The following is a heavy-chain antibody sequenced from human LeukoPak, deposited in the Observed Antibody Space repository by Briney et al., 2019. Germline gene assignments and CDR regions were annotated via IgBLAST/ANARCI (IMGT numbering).Heavy chain of an antibody. J-gene: IGHJ6*03. D-gene: IGHD2-2*01. CDR2: ISGSGGST. Sequence: GGSLRLSCAASGFIFSSYAMKWVRQAPGKGLEWVSSISGSGGSTYYADSVKGRFTISKDKSKNTLYLQMNSLRAEGTAVYYCAKVGCSSSSCSRFYYYMDVWGKGTTVTVSS. CDR3: AKVGCSSSSCSRFYYYMDV. V-gene: IGHV3-23*01. CDR1: GFIFSSYA.